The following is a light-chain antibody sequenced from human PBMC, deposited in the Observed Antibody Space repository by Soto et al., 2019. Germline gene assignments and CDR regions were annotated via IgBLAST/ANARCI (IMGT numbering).Light chain of an antibody. J-gene: IGKJ4*01. Sequence: ELVMTQYKATLSLSPGTRATLSCRASQSVSSNLAWYQQKPGKAPNLLTYGASTLQSGVPSRFSGSGSGTDFTLTINSLQAEDFATYYCQQTRSYPSTFGGGSKV. CDR1: QSVSSN. V-gene: IGKV3-15*01. CDR2: GAS. CDR3: QQTRSYPST.